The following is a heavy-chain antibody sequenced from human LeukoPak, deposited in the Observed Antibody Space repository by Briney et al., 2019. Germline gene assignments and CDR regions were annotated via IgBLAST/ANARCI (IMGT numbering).Heavy chain of an antibody. V-gene: IGHV4-39*01. CDR2: IYYSGST. CDR1: GGSISGSVYY. Sequence: SETLSLTCTVSGGSISGSVYYWGWIRQPPGKDLEWIGSIYYSGSTYYNPSLKSRATIFVDASKNQFSLRLTSVTAADTAVYYCGRHWGGNRNYYYYLDVWGKGTTVTVSS. J-gene: IGHJ6*03. CDR3: GRHWGGNRNYYYYLDV. D-gene: IGHD3-16*01.